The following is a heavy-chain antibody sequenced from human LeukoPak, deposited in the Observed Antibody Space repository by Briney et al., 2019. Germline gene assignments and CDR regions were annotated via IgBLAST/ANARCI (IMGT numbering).Heavy chain of an antibody. CDR2: IYYSGST. J-gene: IGHJ2*01. Sequence: SETLSLTCTVSGGSISSGGYYWSWIRQHPGKGLEWIGYIYYSGSTYYNPSLKSRVTISVDTSKNQFSLKLSSVTAADTAVYYCARGYGSGRRGYWYFDLWGRGTLVTVSS. V-gene: IGHV4-31*03. CDR3: ARGYGSGRRGYWYFDL. D-gene: IGHD3-10*01. CDR1: GGSISSGGYY.